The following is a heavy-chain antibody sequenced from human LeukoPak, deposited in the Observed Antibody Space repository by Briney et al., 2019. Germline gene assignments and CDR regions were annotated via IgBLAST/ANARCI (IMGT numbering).Heavy chain of an antibody. D-gene: IGHD3-10*01. V-gene: IGHV3-7*01. Sequence: GGSLRLSCAASGFTFSSYWMSWVRQAPGKGLEWVASIKKVGSETYYVDSVKGRFTISRDNAKNSLYLQMNSLRADDTAVYYCARDPSAYGSPYDYWGQGTLVTVSS. CDR3: ARDPSAYGSPYDY. CDR2: IKKVGSET. CDR1: GFTFSSYW. J-gene: IGHJ4*02.